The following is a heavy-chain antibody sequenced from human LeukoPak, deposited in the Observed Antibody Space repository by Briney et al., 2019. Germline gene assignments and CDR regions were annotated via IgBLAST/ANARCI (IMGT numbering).Heavy chain of an antibody. J-gene: IGHJ3*02. Sequence: SETLSLTCTVSGGSISSYYWSWIRQPPGKGLEWIGYIYDSGSTNYNPSLKSRVTISVDTSKNQFSLKLSSVTAADTAVYYCACLTTADAFDIWGQGTMVSVSS. CDR2: IYDSGST. CDR1: GGSISSYY. V-gene: IGHV4-59*01. CDR3: ACLTTADAFDI. D-gene: IGHD3-22*01.